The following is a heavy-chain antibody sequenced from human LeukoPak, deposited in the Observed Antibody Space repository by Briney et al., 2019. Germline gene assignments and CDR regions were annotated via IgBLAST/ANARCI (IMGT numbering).Heavy chain of an antibody. D-gene: IGHD4-23*01. V-gene: IGHV3-48*04. CDR3: ASDMGIRTPPRGY. CDR2: ISESGSTI. CDR1: GFTLSTYS. J-gene: IGHJ1*01. Sequence: GGSLRLSCAAAGFTLSTYSMNWARQAPGKGLEWVSYISESGSTIYYADSVKGRFTISRDNTKNSLSLQMTSLRAEDTAVYYCASDMGIRTPPRGYSGQGTLVTVSS.